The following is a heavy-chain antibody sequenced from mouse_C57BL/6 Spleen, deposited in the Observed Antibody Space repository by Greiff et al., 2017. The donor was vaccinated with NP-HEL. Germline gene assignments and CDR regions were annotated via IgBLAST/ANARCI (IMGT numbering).Heavy chain of an antibody. CDR2: IWRGGST. D-gene: IGHD2-4*01. CDR3: AKDYDYPYAMDY. CDR1: GFSLTSYG. Sequence: VKLMESGPGLVQPSQSLSITCTVSGFSLTSYGVHWVRQSPGKGLEWLGVIWRGGSTDYNAAFMSRLSITKDNSKSQVFFKMNSLQADDTAIYYCAKDYDYPYAMDYWGQGTSVTVSS. V-gene: IGHV2-5*01. J-gene: IGHJ4*01.